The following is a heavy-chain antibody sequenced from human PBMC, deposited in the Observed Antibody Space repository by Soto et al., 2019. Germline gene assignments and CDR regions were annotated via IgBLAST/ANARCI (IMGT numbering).Heavy chain of an antibody. CDR1: GGTFSSYA. J-gene: IGHJ6*02. CDR3: ARPHIAAGPYYYYGMDV. V-gene: IGHV1-69*01. Sequence: QVQLVQSGAEVKKPGSSVKVSCKASGGTFSSYAISWVRQAPGQGLECMGGIIPIFGTANYAQKFQGRVTITADESTSTAYMELSSLRSEDTAVYYCARPHIAAGPYYYYGMDVWGQGTTVTVSS. D-gene: IGHD6-6*01. CDR2: IIPIFGTA.